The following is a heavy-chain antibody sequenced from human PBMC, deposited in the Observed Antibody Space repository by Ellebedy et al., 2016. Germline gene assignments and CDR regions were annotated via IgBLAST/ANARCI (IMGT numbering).Heavy chain of an antibody. CDR3: ATWLSSSWVYCDS. Sequence: ASVKVSCKASGYTFTNYGISWVRQAPGEGLEWMGWISPHNANTNYAQKVQDRVTMTIDTSTSTAYMELRSLRSDDTAVYYCATWLSSSWVYCDSWGQGTLVTVSS. CDR2: ISPHNANT. D-gene: IGHD6-13*01. CDR1: GYTFTNYG. J-gene: IGHJ4*02. V-gene: IGHV1-18*01.